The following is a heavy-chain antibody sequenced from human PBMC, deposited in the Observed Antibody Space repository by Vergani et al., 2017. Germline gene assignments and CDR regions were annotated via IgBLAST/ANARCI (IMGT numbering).Heavy chain of an antibody. CDR3: AHTSSPDYYDSSGPPTCDY. D-gene: IGHD3-22*01. CDR2: IYWNDDK. J-gene: IGHJ4*02. Sequence: QITLKESGPTLVKPTQTLTLTCTFSGFSLSTSGVGVGWIRQPPGKALEWLALIYWNDDKRYSPSLKSRLTITKDTSKNQVVLTMTNMDPVDTATYYCAHTSSPDYYDSSGPPTCDYWGQGTLVTVSS. V-gene: IGHV2-5*01. CDR1: GFSLSTSGVG.